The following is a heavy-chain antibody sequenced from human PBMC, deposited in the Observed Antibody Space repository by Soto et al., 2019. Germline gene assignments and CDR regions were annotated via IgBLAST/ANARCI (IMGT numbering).Heavy chain of an antibody. J-gene: IGHJ3*02. D-gene: IGHD1-26*01. CDR1: GFTVSSNY. CDR3: ATPVGSYHAFDI. CDR2: IYSGGST. Sequence: GGSLRLSCAASGFTVSSNYMSWVRQAPGKGLEWVSVIYSGGSTYYADSVKGRFTISRDNSKNTLYLQMNSLRSEDTAVYYCATPVGSYHAFDIWGQGTMVTVSS. V-gene: IGHV3-53*05.